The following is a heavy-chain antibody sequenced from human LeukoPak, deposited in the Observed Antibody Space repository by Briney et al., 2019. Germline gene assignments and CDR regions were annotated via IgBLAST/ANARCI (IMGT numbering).Heavy chain of an antibody. J-gene: IGHJ5*02. CDR1: GGSISSGSYY. Sequence: QSSETLSLTCTVSGGSISSGSYYWSWIRQPAGKGLEWIGRIYTSGSTNYNPSLKSRVTISVDTSKNQFSLKLSSVTAADTAVYYCAREGYCSSTSCWYWFDPWGQGTLVTVSS. V-gene: IGHV4-61*02. CDR2: IYTSGST. CDR3: AREGYCSSTSCWYWFDP. D-gene: IGHD2-2*01.